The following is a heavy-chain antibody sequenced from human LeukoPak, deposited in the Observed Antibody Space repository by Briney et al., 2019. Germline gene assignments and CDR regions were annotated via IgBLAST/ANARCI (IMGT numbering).Heavy chain of an antibody. CDR3: ARERGRSYGSVPYYYYYMDV. Sequence: SETLSLTCTVSGGSISSYYWGWIRQPPGKGLEGIGYIHSSGSTNYNPSLKSRVTISVDTSKNQFSLKLSSVTAADTAVYYCARERGRSYGSVPYYYYYMDVWGKGTTVTVSS. J-gene: IGHJ6*03. V-gene: IGHV4-59*01. CDR1: GGSISSYY. CDR2: IHSSGST. D-gene: IGHD5-18*01.